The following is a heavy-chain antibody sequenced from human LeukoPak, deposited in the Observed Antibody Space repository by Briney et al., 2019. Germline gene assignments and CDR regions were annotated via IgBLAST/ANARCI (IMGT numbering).Heavy chain of an antibody. V-gene: IGHV3-21*01. CDR1: GFTFTSYS. CDR3: ARGLAMVYFDY. CDR2: ISYSSSYI. D-gene: IGHD5-18*01. Sequence: GRSLRLSCAASGFTFTSYSMNWVRQAPGKGLEWVSSISYSSSYIYYADSLKGRFTISRDNAKKSLYLQMNSLTAEDTAVYFCARGLAMVYFDYWGRGTLVTVSS. J-gene: IGHJ4*02.